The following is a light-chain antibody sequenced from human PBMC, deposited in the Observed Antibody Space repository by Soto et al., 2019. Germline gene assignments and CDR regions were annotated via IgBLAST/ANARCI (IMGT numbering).Light chain of an antibody. CDR3: QQGHSTPYT. J-gene: IGKJ2*01. CDR1: QNIRTY. V-gene: IGKV1-39*01. CDR2: SAS. Sequence: DIQMTQSPYSLSASVGDSVTITCRASQNIRTYLNWYQQKPGRAPKLLIHSASALPSGVPSRFSGSGSGTEFTLTMGGLQPEDFATYYCQQGHSTPYTFGQGTK.